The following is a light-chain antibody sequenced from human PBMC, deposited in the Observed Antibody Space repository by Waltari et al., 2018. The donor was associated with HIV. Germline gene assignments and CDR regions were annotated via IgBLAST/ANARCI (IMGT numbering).Light chain of an antibody. CDR1: SRDIGAYDY. J-gene: IGLJ2*01. CDR2: DVS. CDR3: CAYAGPTGLSEV. Sequence: QSALTQPASVSGSPGQSITISCTGTSRDIGAYDYVSWYQQPPDKAPKLIIYDVSTPPSGVSHRFAGAKFGNTASLTISGLQSEDEADYHCCAYAGPTGLSEVFGGGTKVTVL. V-gene: IGLV2-23*02.